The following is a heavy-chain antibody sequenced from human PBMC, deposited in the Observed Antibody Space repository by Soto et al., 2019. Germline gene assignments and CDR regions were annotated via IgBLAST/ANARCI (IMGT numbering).Heavy chain of an antibody. Sequence: QVQLVESGGGVVQPGRSLRLSCAASGFTFSSYGMHWVRQAPGKGLEWVAVISYDGSNKYYADSVKGRFTISRDNSKNTLYLQMNSLRAEDTAVYYCAKDAYYYDSSGPDYWGQGTLVTVSS. CDR1: GFTFSSYG. D-gene: IGHD3-22*01. CDR2: ISYDGSNK. V-gene: IGHV3-30*18. CDR3: AKDAYYYDSSGPDY. J-gene: IGHJ4*02.